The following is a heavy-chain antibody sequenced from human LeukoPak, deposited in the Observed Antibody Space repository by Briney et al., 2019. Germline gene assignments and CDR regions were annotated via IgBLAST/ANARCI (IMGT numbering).Heavy chain of an antibody. J-gene: IGHJ6*02. V-gene: IGHV3-13*04. CDR2: IGRAGDT. CDR3: ARDSSGWGLAV. D-gene: IGHD6-19*01. Sequence: PGGFLRLSCAAAGFSFNAYDMHWVRQATGRGLEWVSYIGRAGDTYYAGSAKGRFTISRDDAKNSLYLQLNSLGVGDTAVYYCARDSSGWGLAVWGQGTTVTVSS. CDR1: GFSFNAYD.